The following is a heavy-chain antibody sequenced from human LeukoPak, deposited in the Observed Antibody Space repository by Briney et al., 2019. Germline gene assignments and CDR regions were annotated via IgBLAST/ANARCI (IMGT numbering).Heavy chain of an antibody. CDR2: MSGSGRST. D-gene: IGHD2-15*01. Sequence: GGSLRLSCAVSGFTFSDYAMSWVRQGPGKGLEWVSVMSGSGRSTYYADSVKGRFTISRDNSKNTFYLQMSSLRVDDTAIYFCAKARGYYSGGSCYRYAFDIWGQGTMVTVSS. V-gene: IGHV3-23*01. J-gene: IGHJ3*02. CDR3: AKARGYYSGGSCYRYAFDI. CDR1: GFTFSDYA.